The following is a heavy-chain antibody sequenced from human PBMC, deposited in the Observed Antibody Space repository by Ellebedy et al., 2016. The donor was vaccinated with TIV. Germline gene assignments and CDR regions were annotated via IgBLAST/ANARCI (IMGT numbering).Heavy chain of an antibody. J-gene: IGHJ4*02. CDR3: ARARDYGGNKLPRYFDF. CDR2: IYFNGNS. V-gene: IGHV4-30-4*01. D-gene: IGHD4-23*01. Sequence: MPSETLSLTCSVSGGSISRADYYWTWIRQTPGKGLEWIASIYFNGNSYYSPSLKRRVTISLETSKNQFSLRLTSVTAADQAVYYCARARDYGGNKLPRYFDFWGQGTLVTVSS. CDR1: GGSISRADYY.